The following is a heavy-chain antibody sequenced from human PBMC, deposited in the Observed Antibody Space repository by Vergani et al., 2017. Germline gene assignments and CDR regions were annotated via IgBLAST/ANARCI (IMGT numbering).Heavy chain of an antibody. V-gene: IGHV4-38-2*01. D-gene: IGHD3-10*01. CDR3: ARRGSGRAVDY. CDR2: IYHSGST. J-gene: IGHJ4*02. Sequence: QVQLQESGPGLVEPSETLSLTCAVSGYSIRNGYYWGWIRQPPGKGLEWIGSIYHSGSTHYNPSLKSRVTISVDTSKNQFSLKLSSVTAADTAVYYCARRGSGRAVDYWGQGTLVTVSS. CDR1: GYSIRNGYY.